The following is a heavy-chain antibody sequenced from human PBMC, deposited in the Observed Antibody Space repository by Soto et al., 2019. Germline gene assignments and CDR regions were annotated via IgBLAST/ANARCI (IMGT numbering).Heavy chain of an antibody. CDR2: FDLEEGQT. CDR1: GYILSDLS. D-gene: IGHD3-3*01. CDR3: ASGGRHYDFLRNYHHPSPLDY. J-gene: IGHJ4*02. Sequence: QVQLVQSGAEVKKPGASVQVSCKVSGYILSDLSLHWVRQAPGRGLEWMGGFDLEEGQTVYEQKFQDRVTMTEDTATQAAYMDLTSLTSEDTDEYYCASGGRHYDFLRNYHHPSPLDYWGQGSLVSVSS. V-gene: IGHV1-24*01.